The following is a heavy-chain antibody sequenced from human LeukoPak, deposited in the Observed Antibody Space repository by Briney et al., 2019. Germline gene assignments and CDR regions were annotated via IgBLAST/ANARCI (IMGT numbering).Heavy chain of an antibody. CDR2: ISSSSSTI. V-gene: IGHV3-48*02. CDR3: ARGLVESHDYGGKGEEVFDY. Sequence: GGSLRLSCAASGFTFSSYSMNWVRQAPGKGLEWVSYISSSSSTIYYADSVKGRFTISRDNAKNSLYLQMNSLRDEDTAVYYCARGLVESHDYGGKGEEVFDYWGQGTLVTVSS. J-gene: IGHJ4*02. CDR1: GFTFSSYS. D-gene: IGHD4-23*01.